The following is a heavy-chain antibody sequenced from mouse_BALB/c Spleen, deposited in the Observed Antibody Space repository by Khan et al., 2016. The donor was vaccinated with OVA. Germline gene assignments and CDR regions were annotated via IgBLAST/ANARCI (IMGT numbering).Heavy chain of an antibody. J-gene: IGHJ3*01. CDR3: ASHLTGSFAY. CDR1: GFTFSSYS. Sequence: EVKLVESGGDSVKPGGSLKLSCAASGFTFSSYSMSWVRQTPDKRLEWVATMSSGGDYTYYPDSVKGRFTISRDNAKNTLYLQMSSLRSEDTAMYYCASHLTGSFAYWGQGTLVTVSA. D-gene: IGHD4-1*01. V-gene: IGHV5-6*01. CDR2: MSSGGDYT.